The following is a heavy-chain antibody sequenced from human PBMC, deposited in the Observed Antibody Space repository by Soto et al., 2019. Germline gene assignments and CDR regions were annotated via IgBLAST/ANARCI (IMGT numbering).Heavy chain of an antibody. V-gene: IGHV3-23*01. CDR2: ISGSGGST. J-gene: IGHJ4*02. CDR1: GFTFSSYA. Sequence: EVQLLESGGGLVQPGGSLRLSCAASGFTFSSYAMSWVRQAPGKGLEWVAAISGSGGSTYYADSVKGRFTISRDNSKNTLFLQMNSLRAEDTAVDYCAKEGYCSGGSCLRFDCWGQGTLVTVSS. D-gene: IGHD2-15*01. CDR3: AKEGYCSGGSCLRFDC.